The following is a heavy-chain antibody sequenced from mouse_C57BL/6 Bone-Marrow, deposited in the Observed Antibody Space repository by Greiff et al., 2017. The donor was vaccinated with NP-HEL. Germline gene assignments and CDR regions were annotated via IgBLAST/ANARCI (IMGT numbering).Heavy chain of an antibody. CDR1: GFTFSSYG. J-gene: IGHJ1*03. CDR3: ARHGNWYFDV. Sequence: EVHLVESGGDLVKPGGSLKLSCAASGFTFSSYGMSWVRQTPDKRLEWVATISSGGSYTYYPDSVKGRFTISRDNAKNTLYLQMSSLKSEDTARYYCARHGNWYFDVWGTGTTVTVSS. D-gene: IGHD1-1*02. CDR2: ISSGGSYT. V-gene: IGHV5-6*01.